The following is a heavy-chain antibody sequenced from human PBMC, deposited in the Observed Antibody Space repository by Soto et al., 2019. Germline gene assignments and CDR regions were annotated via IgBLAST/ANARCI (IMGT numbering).Heavy chain of an antibody. J-gene: IGHJ6*02. V-gene: IGHV4-30-4*01. CDR3: ARDGGLTYYYDSSGLSGMDV. D-gene: IGHD3-22*01. CDR1: GGSISSGDYY. CDR2: IYYSGST. Sequence: SETLSLTCTVSGGSISSGDYYWSWIRQPPGKGLEWIGYIYYSGSTYYNPSLKSRVTISVDTSKNQFSLKLSSVTAADTAVYYCARDGGLTYYYDSSGLSGMDVWGQGTTVTVSS.